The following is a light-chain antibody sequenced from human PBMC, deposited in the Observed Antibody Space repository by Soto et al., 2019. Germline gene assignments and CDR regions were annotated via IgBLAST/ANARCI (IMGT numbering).Light chain of an antibody. CDR2: AAS. Sequence: DIPLTQSPSFLSASVGDRVTITCRASQDINTYLAWYQQKPGKAPKLLIFAASTLQNGVPSSFSGSGSGTEFTVTITSLQPEDFATYYCQQRKSYPITFGQGTRLEIK. V-gene: IGKV1-9*01. J-gene: IGKJ5*01. CDR1: QDINTY. CDR3: QQRKSYPIT.